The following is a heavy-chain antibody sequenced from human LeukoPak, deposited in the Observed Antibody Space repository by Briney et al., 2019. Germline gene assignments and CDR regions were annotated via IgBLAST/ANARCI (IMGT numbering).Heavy chain of an antibody. Sequence: PGGSLRLSCAASGFTFSSYGMHWVRQAPGKGLEWVAVISYDGSNKYYADSVKGRFTISRDNSKNTLYLQMNSLRAEDTAVYYCAKPVIGGSQNWFDTWGQGTLVTVSS. J-gene: IGHJ5*02. V-gene: IGHV3-30*18. D-gene: IGHD2/OR15-2a*01. CDR2: ISYDGSNK. CDR3: AKPVIGGSQNWFDT. CDR1: GFTFSSYG.